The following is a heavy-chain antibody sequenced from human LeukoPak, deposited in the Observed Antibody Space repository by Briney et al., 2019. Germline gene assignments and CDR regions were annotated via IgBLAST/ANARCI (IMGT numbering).Heavy chain of an antibody. Sequence: PGGSLRLSCAASGFTVSSNYMTWVRQAPGKGLEWVSVIYSGGSTYYADSVKGRFTISRDNAKNSLYLQMNSLRAEDTAVYYCARVGAHSRYYFDYWGQGTLVTVSS. V-gene: IGHV3-66*01. CDR2: IYSGGST. CDR1: GFTVSSNY. J-gene: IGHJ4*02. CDR3: ARVGAHSRYYFDY. D-gene: IGHD2-15*01.